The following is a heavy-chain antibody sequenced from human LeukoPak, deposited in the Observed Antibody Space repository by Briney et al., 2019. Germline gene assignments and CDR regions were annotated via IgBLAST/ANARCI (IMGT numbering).Heavy chain of an antibody. CDR1: GFTFSSYS. Sequence: PGGSLRLSCAASGFTFSSYSMNWVRQAPGKGLEWVSYISSSSSTIYYADSVKGRFTISRDNAKSSLYLQMNSLRDEDTAVYYCARSMVRGGYAFDIWGQGTMVTVSS. CDR2: ISSSSSTI. CDR3: ARSMVRGGYAFDI. D-gene: IGHD3-10*01. V-gene: IGHV3-48*02. J-gene: IGHJ3*02.